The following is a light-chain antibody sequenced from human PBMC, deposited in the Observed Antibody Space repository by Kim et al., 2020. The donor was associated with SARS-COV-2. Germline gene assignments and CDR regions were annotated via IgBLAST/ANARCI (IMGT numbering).Light chain of an antibody. V-gene: IGKV1-39*01. J-gene: IGKJ1*01. CDR2: AAS. Sequence: SASVGDRVTITCRASQSISSYLNWYQQKPGKAPKLLIDAASSLQSGVPSRFSGSGSGTDFTLTISSLQPEDFATYYCQQSYSTPPFGQGTKVDIK. CDR1: QSISSY. CDR3: QQSYSTPP.